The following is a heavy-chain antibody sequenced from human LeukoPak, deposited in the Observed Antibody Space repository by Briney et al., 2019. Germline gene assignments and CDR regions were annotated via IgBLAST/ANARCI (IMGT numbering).Heavy chain of an antibody. CDR1: GYTFTGYY. J-gene: IGHJ6*03. D-gene: IGHD2-15*01. CDR3: ARGYSVFLYYYYYYMDV. V-gene: IGHV1-2*02. Sequence: ASVKVSCKASGYTFTGYYMHWVRQAPGQGLEWMGWINPNSGGTNYAQKFQGRVTMTRNTSISTAYMELSSLRSEDTAVYYCARGYSVFLYYYYYYMDVWGKGTTVTISS. CDR2: INPNSGGT.